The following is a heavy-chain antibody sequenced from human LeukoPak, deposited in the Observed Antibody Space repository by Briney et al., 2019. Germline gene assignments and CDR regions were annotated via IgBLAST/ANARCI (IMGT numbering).Heavy chain of an antibody. J-gene: IGHJ3*02. V-gene: IGHV3-30-3*01. D-gene: IGHD1-26*01. Sequence: GGSLRLSCAASGFTFSSYAMHWVRQAPGKGLEWVAVISYDGSNKYYADSVKGRFTISRDNSKNTLYLQMNSLRAEDTAVYYCARDPAPRFVGVPVGAFDIWGQGTMVTVSS. CDR1: GFTFSSYA. CDR3: ARDPAPRFVGVPVGAFDI. CDR2: ISYDGSNK.